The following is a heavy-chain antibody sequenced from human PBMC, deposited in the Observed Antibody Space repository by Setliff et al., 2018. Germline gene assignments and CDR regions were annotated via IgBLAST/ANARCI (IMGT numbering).Heavy chain of an antibody. CDR2: VKSKSEGGTT. J-gene: IGHJ4*02. Sequence: PGGSLSLSCAASGFTFRSYEMNWVRQTPGKGLEWVGRVKSKSEGGTTHYAGPVKGRITVSRDDSKNTLYLDLKSLQIEDTAVYYCTTAGSSDWVPIAYWGQGTLVTVSS. D-gene: IGHD3-10*01. CDR3: TTAGSSDWVPIAY. V-gene: IGHV3-15*05. CDR1: GFTFRSYE.